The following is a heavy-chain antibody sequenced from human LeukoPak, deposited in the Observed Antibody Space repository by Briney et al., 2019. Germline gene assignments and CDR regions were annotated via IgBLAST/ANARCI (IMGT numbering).Heavy chain of an antibody. J-gene: IGHJ4*02. CDR1: GFTFSHYA. D-gene: IGHD1-1*01. CDR3: VRDDNWNDKPFDY. Sequence: GGSLRLSCATSGFTFSHYAMNXXRXAPGKGXXXXXSISTXXSYTHYAXXXXGRFTISRDNANNSLFLQMDSLTAEDTALYYCVRDDNWNDKPFDYWGQGALVTVSS. V-gene: IGHV3-21*06. CDR2: ISTXXSYT.